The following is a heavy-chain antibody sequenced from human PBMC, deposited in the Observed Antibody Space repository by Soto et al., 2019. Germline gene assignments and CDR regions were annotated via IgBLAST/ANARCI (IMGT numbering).Heavy chain of an antibody. V-gene: IGHV1-3*01. J-gene: IGHJ4*02. CDR3: ARVVRGVISEFDY. Sequence: QVQLVQFGAEVKKPGASVKVSCKASGYTFTSYAMHWVRQAPGQRLEWMGWINAGNGNTKYSQKFQGRVTITRDTSASTAYMELSSLRSEDTAVYYCARVVRGVISEFDYWGQGTLVTASS. CDR2: INAGNGNT. CDR1: GYTFTSYA. D-gene: IGHD3-10*01.